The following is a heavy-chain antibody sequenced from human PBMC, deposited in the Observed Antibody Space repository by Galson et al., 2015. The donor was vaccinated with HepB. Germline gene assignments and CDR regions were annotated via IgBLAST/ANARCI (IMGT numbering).Heavy chain of an antibody. V-gene: IGHV3-64D*06. J-gene: IGHJ4*02. CDR3: LMDHGVH. D-gene: IGHD1-1*01. Sequence: SLRLSCAASGFTFSDYKMHWVRQAPGKGLDYVSLITRNGDFTSYVDSVKGRFTISRDNSKNTLYLQLSSLRPEDTAVYYCLMDHGVHWGQGTLVTVSS. CDR2: ITRNGDFT. CDR1: GFTFSDYK.